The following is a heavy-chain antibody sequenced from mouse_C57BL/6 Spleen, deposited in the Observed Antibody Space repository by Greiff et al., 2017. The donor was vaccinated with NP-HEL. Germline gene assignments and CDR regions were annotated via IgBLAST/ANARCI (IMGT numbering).Heavy chain of an antibody. CDR1: GYTFTSYW. D-gene: IGHD1-1*01. CDR2: IYPGSGST. J-gene: IGHJ4*01. V-gene: IGHV1-55*01. Sequence: QVQLQQSGAELVKPGASVKMSCKASGYTFTSYWITWVKQRPGQGLEWIGDIYPGSGSTNYNEKFKSKATLTVDTSSSTAYMQLSSLTSEDSAVYYCARSTVVATDAMDYWGQGTSVTVSS. CDR3: ARSTVVATDAMDY.